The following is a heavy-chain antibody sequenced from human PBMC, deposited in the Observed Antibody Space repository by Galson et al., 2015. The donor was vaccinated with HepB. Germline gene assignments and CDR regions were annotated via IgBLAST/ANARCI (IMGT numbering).Heavy chain of an antibody. CDR1: GYTFTEYY. D-gene: IGHD3-10*01. CDR2: MNPKSDGT. CDR3: ARTFEYFYGSETRGGYYYCYMDV. J-gene: IGHJ6*03. V-gene: IGHV1-2*06. Sequence: SVKVSCKASGYTFTEYYIHWVRQAPGQGLEWMGRMNPKSDGTNFAQKFQGRVTMTRDTSISTAYMELSRLTSDDTAMYYCARTFEYFYGSETRGGYYYCYMDVWGKGTTVTVSS.